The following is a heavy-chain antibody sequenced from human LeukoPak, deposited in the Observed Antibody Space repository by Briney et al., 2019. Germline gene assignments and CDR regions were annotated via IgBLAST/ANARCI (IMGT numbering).Heavy chain of an antibody. CDR1: GYTFTSYG. CDR3: ARERTIAVVGRAPHYGMDV. Sequence: ASVKVSCKASGYTFTSYGISWVRQAPGQGLEWMGWISAYNGNTNYAQKLQGRVTMTTDTSTSTAYMELRSLRSDDTAVYYCARERTIAVVGRAPHYGMDVWGQGTTVTVSS. V-gene: IGHV1-18*01. D-gene: IGHD6-19*01. J-gene: IGHJ6*02. CDR2: ISAYNGNT.